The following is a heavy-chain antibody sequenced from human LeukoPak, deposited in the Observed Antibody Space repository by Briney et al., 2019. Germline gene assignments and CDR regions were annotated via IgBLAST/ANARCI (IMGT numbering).Heavy chain of an antibody. D-gene: IGHD3-22*01. Sequence: SETLSLTCTVSGYSIGSGYYWGWIRQPPGKGLEWIGSIYHSGSTYYNPSLKSRVTISVDTSKNQFSLKLSSVTAADTAVYYCARAARYYYDSSGYYATFDYWGQGTLVTVSS. CDR1: GYSIGSGYY. CDR3: ARAARYYYDSSGYYATFDY. J-gene: IGHJ4*02. CDR2: IYHSGST. V-gene: IGHV4-38-2*02.